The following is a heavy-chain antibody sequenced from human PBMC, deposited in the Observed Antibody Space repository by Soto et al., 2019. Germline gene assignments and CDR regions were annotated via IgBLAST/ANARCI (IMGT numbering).Heavy chain of an antibody. CDR1: GGTFSSYA. J-gene: IGHJ6*02. CDR3: ARHVPAAGYYYGMDV. Sequence: QVQLVQSGAEVKKPGSSVKVSCKASGGTFSSYAISWVRQAPGQGLEWMGGNIPIFGQANYAQEFQGRVTITADESTSTANMELSSLRSEDTAVYYCARHVPAAGYYYGMDVWGQGTTVTVSS. D-gene: IGHD2-2*01. V-gene: IGHV1-69*12. CDR2: NIPIFGQA.